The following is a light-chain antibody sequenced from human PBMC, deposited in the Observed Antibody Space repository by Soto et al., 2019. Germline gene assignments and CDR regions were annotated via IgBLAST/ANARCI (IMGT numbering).Light chain of an antibody. J-gene: IGKJ1*01. CDR3: QQYGSSPQT. Sequence: EIVLTQSPGTLSLSPGERATLSCRASQSVSSNLAWYQQKPGQAPRLLIYGASTRPTGIPARFSGSGSGTEFTLTISRLEPEDFAVYYCQQYGSSPQTFGQGTKVDIK. V-gene: IGKV3-20*01. CDR2: GAS. CDR1: QSVSSN.